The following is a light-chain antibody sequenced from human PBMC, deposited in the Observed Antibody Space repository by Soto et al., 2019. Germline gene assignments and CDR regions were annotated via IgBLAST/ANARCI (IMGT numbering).Light chain of an antibody. Sequence: DIQMTQSPSALSASVEAGVPITSRASQTISRYLNWYQQKPGKPPNLLIYAASTLQSGVPSRFSGSGSGTDFTLTISSLQPEDFATYYCQQSLGIPYTFGQGTRLEIK. V-gene: IGKV1-39*01. CDR2: AAS. CDR3: QQSLGIPYT. J-gene: IGKJ2*01. CDR1: QTISRY.